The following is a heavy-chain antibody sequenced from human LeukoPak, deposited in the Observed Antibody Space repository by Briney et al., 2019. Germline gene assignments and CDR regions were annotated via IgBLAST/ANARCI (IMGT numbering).Heavy chain of an antibody. CDR1: GGSVSSSKW. CDR2: INHSGST. J-gene: IGHJ4*02. V-gene: IGHV4-4*02. D-gene: IGHD3-22*01. Sequence: SETLSLTCVVSGGSVSSSKWWSWVRQPPGKGLEWIGEINHSGSTNYNPSLKSRVTISVDTSKNQFSLKLSSVTAADTAVYYCARGPDYYDSSGYHNFDYWGQGTLVTVSS. CDR3: ARGPDYYDSSGYHNFDY.